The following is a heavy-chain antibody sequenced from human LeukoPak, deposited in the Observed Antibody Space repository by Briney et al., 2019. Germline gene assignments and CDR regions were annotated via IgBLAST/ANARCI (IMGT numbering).Heavy chain of an antibody. D-gene: IGHD2-2*01. CDR1: GFALSDYY. Sequence: GGSLRLSCAASGFALSDYYMSWIRQAPGEGLEWVSYISGSGRTIYYADSVTGRFTISRHNAKNSVYLDLNSLRADDTAVYYCARDQPLTTICWVPAEYFQHWGQGTLVTVSS. CDR3: ARDQPLTTICWVPAEYFQH. V-gene: IGHV3-11*01. J-gene: IGHJ1*01. CDR2: ISGSGRTI.